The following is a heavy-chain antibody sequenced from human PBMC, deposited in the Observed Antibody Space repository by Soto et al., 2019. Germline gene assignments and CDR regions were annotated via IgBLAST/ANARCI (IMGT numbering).Heavy chain of an antibody. J-gene: IGHJ4*02. D-gene: IGHD3-22*01. Sequence: VSLRLSCAASGFTFSSYAMHWVRQAPGKGLEWVSSISGSGGSTYYADSVKGRFTISRDNSKNTLYLQMNSLRAEDTAVYYCAKARYYASTRYLYYFDYWGQGTLVTVSS. CDR1: GFTFSSYA. V-gene: IGHV3-23*01. CDR3: AKARYYASTRYLYYFDY. CDR2: ISGSGGST.